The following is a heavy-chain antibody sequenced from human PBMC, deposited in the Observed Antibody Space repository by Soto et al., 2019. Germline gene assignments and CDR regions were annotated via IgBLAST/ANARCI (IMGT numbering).Heavy chain of an antibody. CDR3: AIEEGASWYAGLFDY. Sequence: QVQLQQSGPGLVKPSQTLSLTCAISGDSVSSNSAAWNWIRQSPSRGLAWLGRAYYRSKWYNDYAVSVKSRITINPDPAKNQFSLQLNSVTPENRAVYYCAIEEGASWYAGLFDYWGQGTLVTVFS. V-gene: IGHV6-1*01. D-gene: IGHD6-13*01. CDR2: AYYRSKWYN. J-gene: IGHJ4*02. CDR1: GDSVSSNSAA.